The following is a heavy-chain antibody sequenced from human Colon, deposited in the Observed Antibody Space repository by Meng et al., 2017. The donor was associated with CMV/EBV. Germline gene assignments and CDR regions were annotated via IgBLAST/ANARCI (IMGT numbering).Heavy chain of an antibody. CDR1: GDSVSSNSAA. Sequence: QPQLQQSGPGLVKPSQTLSLTCAISGDSVSSNSAAWNWIRQSPSRGLEWLGRTYYRSQWYNEYAVSVRSRITINPDTAKNQFSLQLNSVTPEDTAVYYCARGGKYTSGSYFDPWGQGTLVTVSS. V-gene: IGHV6-1*01. CDR2: TYYRSQWYN. D-gene: IGHD6-19*01. J-gene: IGHJ5*02. CDR3: ARGGKYTSGSYFDP.